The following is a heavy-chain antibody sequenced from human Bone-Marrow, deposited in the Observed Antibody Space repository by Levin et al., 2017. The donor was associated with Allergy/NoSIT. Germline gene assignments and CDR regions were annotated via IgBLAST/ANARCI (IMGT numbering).Heavy chain of an antibody. V-gene: IGHV4-39*01. J-gene: IGHJ5*02. D-gene: IGHD2-15*01. CDR2: IYYSGRT. Sequence: SQTLSLTCSVSGGSINNSNYYWGWIRQPPGKGLQWIGSIYYSGRTSYNPSLESRITISVDMSKNQFSLRLRSVTAADTAVYFCARINYCSGVDCYPVVPYWFDPWGQGTLVTVSS. CDR3: ARINYCSGVDCYPVVPYWFDP. CDR1: GGSINNSNYY.